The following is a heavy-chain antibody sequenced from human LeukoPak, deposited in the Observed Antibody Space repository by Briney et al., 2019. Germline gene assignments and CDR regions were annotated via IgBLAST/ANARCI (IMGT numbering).Heavy chain of an antibody. CDR1: GFSFSSYA. CDR2: INSDGSST. J-gene: IGHJ4*02. D-gene: IGHD3-3*01. Sequence: GGSLRLSCAASGFSFSSYAMSWVRQAPGKGLEWVSRINSDGSSTTYADSVKGRSSISRDNAKNTLYLHMSSLRAEDTGVYYCARAVRAHPPADFWGQGTLVTVSS. CDR3: ARAVRAHPPADF. V-gene: IGHV3-74*01.